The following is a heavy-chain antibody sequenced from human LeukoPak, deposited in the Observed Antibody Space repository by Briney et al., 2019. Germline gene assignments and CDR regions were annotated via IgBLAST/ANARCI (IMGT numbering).Heavy chain of an antibody. D-gene: IGHD3-16*01. J-gene: IGHJ5*02. CDR1: GGSLSSYS. V-gene: IGHV4-4*07. CDR3: ARRMLEARESSATNWFDT. Sequence: PSETLSLTCTVSGGSLSSYSWNWIRQPPGKGLEWLGRTHTSGSTNYNPSLQSRITISADTSKNQFSLKLTSVTAADTAVYYCARRMLEARESSATNWFDTWGQGTLVSVSS. CDR2: THTSGST.